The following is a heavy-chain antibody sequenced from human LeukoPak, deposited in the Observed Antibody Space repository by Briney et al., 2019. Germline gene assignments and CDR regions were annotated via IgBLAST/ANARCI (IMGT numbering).Heavy chain of an antibody. CDR3: AKDLLRNYYSSAFDY. V-gene: IGHV3-23*01. CDR2: ISGSGGST. Sequence: GGSLRLSCAASGFTFSIYAMSWVRQAPGKGLEWVSAISGSGGSTYYADSVKGRFTISRDNSKNTLYLQVNSLRAEDTAVYYCAKDLLRNYYSSAFDYWGQGTLVTVSS. CDR1: GFTFSIYA. J-gene: IGHJ4*02. D-gene: IGHD3-22*01.